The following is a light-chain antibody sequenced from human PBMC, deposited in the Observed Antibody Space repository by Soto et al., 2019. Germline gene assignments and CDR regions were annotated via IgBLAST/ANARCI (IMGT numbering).Light chain of an antibody. V-gene: IGKV1-9*01. CDR3: QQLNTFPET. J-gene: IGKJ1*01. Sequence: DIQLTQSPSLLSASIGDRVIITCRASQDISTFLAWYQQKPGKAPKLLIYEASTLQSGVPSRFSGSGSGTEFTLTISSLQPEDFATYYCQQLNTFPETFGQGSMVDI. CDR2: EAS. CDR1: QDISTF.